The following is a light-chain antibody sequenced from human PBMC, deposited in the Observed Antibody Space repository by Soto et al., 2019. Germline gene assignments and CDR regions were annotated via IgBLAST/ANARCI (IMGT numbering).Light chain of an antibody. V-gene: IGLV1-44*01. CDR2: TTN. CDR3: AAWEESRNGHV. Sequence: QSALTQPHSASGTPGQRVTISCSGSSSNIGTSSVHWFQQLPGTAPKLLISTTNQRPPGVPERFSGSKSGTPASLAISGLQSEDEADYYCAAWEESRNGHVVGTGTKVTVL. CDR1: SSNIGTSS. J-gene: IGLJ1*01.